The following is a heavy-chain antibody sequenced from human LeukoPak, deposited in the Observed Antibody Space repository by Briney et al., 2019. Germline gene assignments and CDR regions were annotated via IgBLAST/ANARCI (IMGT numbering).Heavy chain of an antibody. J-gene: IGHJ3*02. V-gene: IGHV3-23*01. Sequence: QTGGSLRLSCAASGFTFISYAMSWVRQAPGKGLEWVSTISGSGGSTYYADSVKGRFTISRDNSKNTLYLQMNSLRAEDTAVYYCAKTRGGLWTGAFDIWGQGTVVTFSS. D-gene: IGHD3-16*01. CDR3: AKTRGGLWTGAFDI. CDR2: ISGSGGST. CDR1: GFTFISYA.